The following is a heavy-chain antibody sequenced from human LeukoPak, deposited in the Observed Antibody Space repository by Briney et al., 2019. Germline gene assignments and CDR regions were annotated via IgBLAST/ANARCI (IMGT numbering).Heavy chain of an antibody. CDR3: AKMGSVGATILDY. Sequence: LPGGSLRLSCAASGFTFSSYSMSWVRQAPGKGLEWVSAISGSGGSTYYADSVKGRFTISRDNSKNTLYLQMNSLRAEDTAVYYCAKMGSVGATILDYWGQGTLVTVSS. D-gene: IGHD1-26*01. CDR1: GFTFSSYS. CDR2: ISGSGGST. V-gene: IGHV3-23*01. J-gene: IGHJ4*02.